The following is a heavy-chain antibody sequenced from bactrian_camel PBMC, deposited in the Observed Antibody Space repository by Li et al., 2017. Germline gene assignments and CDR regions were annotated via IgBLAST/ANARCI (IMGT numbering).Heavy chain of an antibody. CDR1: DYSFSRYW. CDR3: AGDSLYDDIRYFLVAPGKIEN. V-gene: IGHV3S1*01. D-gene: IGHD1*01. CDR2: LDKNVYGGT. Sequence: HVQLVESGGGSVRAGESLRLSCAASDYSFSRYWAWFRQAPGKEREGVAVLDKNVYGGTRYGDSVKGRFTISKDNAKHILYLQMNSLKVEDTGLYYCAGDSLYDDIRYFLVAPGKIENWGQGTQVTVS. J-gene: IGHJ4*01.